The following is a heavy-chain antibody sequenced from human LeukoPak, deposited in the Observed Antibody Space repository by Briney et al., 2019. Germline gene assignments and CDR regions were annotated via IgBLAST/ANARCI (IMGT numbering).Heavy chain of an antibody. V-gene: IGHV4-59*01. CDR2: IYYSGST. CDR3: ARGGSGWSEEAYYYYYYMDV. CDR1: GGSISSYY. Sequence: SETLSLTRTVSGGSISSYYWSWIRQLPGKGLEWIGYIYYSGSTNYNPSLKSRVTISVDTSKNQFSLKLSSVTAADTAVYYCARGGSGWSEEAYYYYYYMDVWGKGTTVTVSS. J-gene: IGHJ6*03. D-gene: IGHD6-19*01.